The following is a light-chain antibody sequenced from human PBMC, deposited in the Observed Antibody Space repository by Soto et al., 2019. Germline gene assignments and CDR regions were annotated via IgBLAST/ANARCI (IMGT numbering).Light chain of an antibody. CDR3: QQYNTFPAT. CDR1: QGIGNS. CDR2: SAS. V-gene: IGKV1-27*01. J-gene: IGKJ5*01. Sequence: DIQMTQSPPSLSASVGDRVTITCRASQGIGNSLAWYQQKPGTVPKLLIYSASTLQSGVPSRFSGSGSGTDFTLTISSLQPEDVAAYYCQQYNTFPATFGQGTRLEIK.